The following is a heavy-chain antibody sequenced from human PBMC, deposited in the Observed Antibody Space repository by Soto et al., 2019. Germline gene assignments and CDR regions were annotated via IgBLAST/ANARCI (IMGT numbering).Heavy chain of an antibody. Sequence: PSETLSITCTVSGGSISSYYWSWIRQPPGKGLEWIGYIYYSGSTNYNPSLKSRVTISVDTSKNQFSLKLSSVTAADTAVYHCARDRIGKGTKYGMDVWGQGTTVTVSS. CDR2: IYYSGST. V-gene: IGHV4-59*01. CDR1: GGSISSYY. D-gene: IGHD3-10*01. CDR3: ARDRIGKGTKYGMDV. J-gene: IGHJ6*02.